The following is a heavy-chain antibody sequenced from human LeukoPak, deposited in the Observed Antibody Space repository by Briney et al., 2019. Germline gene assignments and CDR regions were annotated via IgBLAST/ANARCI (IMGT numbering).Heavy chain of an antibody. V-gene: IGHV4-30-2*01. CDR1: GGSISSGGYS. J-gene: IGHJ2*01. CDR2: IYHSGST. Sequence: SETLSLTCAVSGGSISSGGYSWSWIRQPPGKGLEWIGYIYHSGSTYYNPSLKSRVTISVDRSKNQFSLKLSSVTAADTAVYYCARDLSYGGNFGYWYFDLWGRGTLVTVSS. D-gene: IGHD4-23*01. CDR3: ARDLSYGGNFGYWYFDL.